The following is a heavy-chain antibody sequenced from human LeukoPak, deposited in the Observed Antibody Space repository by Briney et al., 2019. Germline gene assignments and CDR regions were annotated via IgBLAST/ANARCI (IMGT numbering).Heavy chain of an antibody. V-gene: IGHV4-39*01. D-gene: IGHD3-3*01. J-gene: IGHJ4*02. CDR2: IYYSGST. CDR1: GSSISSSSYH. Sequence: SETLSLTCTVSGSSISSSSYHWGWIRQPPGQGLEWIGSIYYSGSTYYNPSLKSRVTISVDTSKNQFSLKLSSVTAADTAVYYCARLDDPGLQQKYYFDYWGQGTLVTVSS. CDR3: ARLDDPGLQQKYYFDY.